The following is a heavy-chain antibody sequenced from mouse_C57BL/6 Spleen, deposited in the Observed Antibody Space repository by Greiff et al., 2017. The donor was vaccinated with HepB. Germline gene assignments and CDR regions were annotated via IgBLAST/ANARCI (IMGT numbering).Heavy chain of an antibody. CDR3: ARNHYYGSSYRYFDV. V-gene: IGHV2-2*01. D-gene: IGHD1-1*01. Sequence: VHLVESGPGLVQPSQSLSITCTVSGFSLTSYGVHWVRQSPGKGLEWLGVIWSGGSTDYNAAFISRLSISKENSKSTVFFKMNSLQADDTAIYYCARNHYYGSSYRYFDVWGTGTTVTVSS. CDR1: GFSLTSYG. J-gene: IGHJ1*03. CDR2: IWSGGST.